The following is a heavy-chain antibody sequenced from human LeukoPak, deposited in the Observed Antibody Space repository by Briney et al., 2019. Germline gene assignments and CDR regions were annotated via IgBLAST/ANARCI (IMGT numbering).Heavy chain of an antibody. CDR2: IYYSARP. Sequence: SETLSLTCIVSGGSISRYYWNWIRQPPGKGLEWMGYIYYSARPNSHPSLKSRVTISIDTPKNQLSLKLNSVTAPDPAVYYCARTEITVPRGPRGFDIWGQGTMVSVSS. D-gene: IGHD3-10*01. CDR1: GGSISRYY. V-gene: IGHV4-59*12. J-gene: IGHJ3*02. CDR3: ARTEITVPRGPRGFDI.